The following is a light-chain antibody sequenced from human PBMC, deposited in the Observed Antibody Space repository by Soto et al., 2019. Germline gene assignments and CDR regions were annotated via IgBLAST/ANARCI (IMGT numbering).Light chain of an antibody. CDR2: DVS. J-gene: IGLJ1*01. Sequence: QSALTQPASVSGSPGQSITISCPGTSSDVGGYNYVSWYQHHPGKVPQLLIYDVSNRPSGVSNRFSGSKSGNTASLTISGLQAEDEADYYCYSYTSSNTYVFGTGTKVTVL. CDR3: YSYTSSNTYV. CDR1: SSDVGGYNY. V-gene: IGLV2-14*03.